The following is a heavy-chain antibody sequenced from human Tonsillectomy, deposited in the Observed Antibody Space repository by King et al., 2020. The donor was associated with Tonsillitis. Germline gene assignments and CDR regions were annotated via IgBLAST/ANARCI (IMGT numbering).Heavy chain of an antibody. CDR2: ISYRGSA. V-gene: IGHV4-39*01. CDR3: ARQFDY. CDR1: GGSIDKSNYY. J-gene: IGHJ4*02. Sequence: LQLQESGPGLVKPSETLSLTCTVSGGSIDKSNYYWGWSRQPPGKGLEWIGSISYRGSAYYNPSLRSRVTISVDTSKNQFSLKLTSVTAADTAVYYRARQFDYWGQGTLVTVSS.